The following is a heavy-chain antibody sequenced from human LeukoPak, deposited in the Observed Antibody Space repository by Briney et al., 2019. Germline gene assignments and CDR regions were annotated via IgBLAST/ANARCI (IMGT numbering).Heavy chain of an antibody. CDR1: GGTFSSYA. Sequence: SVKVSCKASGGTFSSYAISWVRQAPGQGLEWMGRIIPIFGTANYAQKFQGRVTITTDESTSTAYMELSSLRSEDTAVYYCARGRTDCNNGVCYSNYYYMDVWGKGTTVTVSS. CDR3: ARGRTDCNNGVCYSNYYYMDV. D-gene: IGHD2-8*01. CDR2: IIPIFGTA. J-gene: IGHJ6*03. V-gene: IGHV1-69*05.